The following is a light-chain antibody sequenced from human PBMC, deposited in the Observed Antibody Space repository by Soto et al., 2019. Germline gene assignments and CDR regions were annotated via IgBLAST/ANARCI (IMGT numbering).Light chain of an antibody. V-gene: IGLV1-44*01. CDR1: YSNIGGNS. CDR2: ADS. Sequence: QSVLTQSPSASVTPGQRVTISCSGSYSNIGGNSVNWFQQLPRSAPKLLIYADSQRPSGVPDRFSGSKSGTSASLAISGLQSEDEADYYCAAWDDGMRAWVFGGGTKVTVL. J-gene: IGLJ3*02. CDR3: AAWDDGMRAWV.